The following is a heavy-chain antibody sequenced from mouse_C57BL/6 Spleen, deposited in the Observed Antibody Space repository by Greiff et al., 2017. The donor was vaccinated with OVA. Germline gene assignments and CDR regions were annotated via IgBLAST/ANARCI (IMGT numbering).Heavy chain of an antibody. CDR1: GYTFTDYN. Sequence: EVKLVESGPELVKPGASVKIPCKASGYTFTDYNMDWVKQSHGKSLEWIGDINPNNGGTIYNQKFKGKATLTVDKSSSTAYMELRSLTSEDTAVYYCARLSNYWYFDVWGTGTTVTVSS. V-gene: IGHV1-18*01. D-gene: IGHD2-5*01. CDR2: INPNNGGT. CDR3: ARLSNYWYFDV. J-gene: IGHJ1*03.